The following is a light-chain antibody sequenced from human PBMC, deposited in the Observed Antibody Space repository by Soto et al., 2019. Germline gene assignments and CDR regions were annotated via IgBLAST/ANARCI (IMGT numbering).Light chain of an antibody. CDR1: SSNIGAGND. V-gene: IGLV1-40*01. Sequence: HSVLTQPPSVSGAPGQRVTISCTGSSSNIGAGNDVSWYQQLPGTAPKFLIYGYTDRPSGVPDRFSGSKSGTSASLASTGREGGDEAEYYCQSYDSSRSGYVFGTGTRLSVL. CDR3: QSYDSSRSGYV. J-gene: IGLJ1*01. CDR2: GYT.